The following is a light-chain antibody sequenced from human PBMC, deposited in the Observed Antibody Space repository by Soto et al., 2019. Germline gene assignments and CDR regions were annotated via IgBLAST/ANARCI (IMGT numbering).Light chain of an antibody. CDR3: QQYNSYST. Sequence: DIQMTQSPSTLSASVGDRVTITCRASQSISSWLAWYQQEPGKAPKLLIYKASTLESGVPSRFSGSGSGTEFTLTISSLQPDDVANYYCQQYNSYSTFGQGTKLEIK. CDR2: KAS. CDR1: QSISSW. V-gene: IGKV1-5*03. J-gene: IGKJ2*01.